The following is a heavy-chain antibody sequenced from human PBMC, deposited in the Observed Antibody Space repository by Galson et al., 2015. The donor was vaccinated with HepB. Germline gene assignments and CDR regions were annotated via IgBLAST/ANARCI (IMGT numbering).Heavy chain of an antibody. V-gene: IGHV1-69*10. CDR1: GGTFGSNA. CDR2: IIPIVEIA. CDR3: ARGGSNYWFDP. Sequence: SVKVSCKASGGTFGSNAVSWVRQAPGQGLEWMGEIIPIVEIANYAQRFEDRVTITADKSTSTVYMELRTLRSEDTAVYYCARGGSNYWFDPWGPGTLVTVSS. D-gene: IGHD4-11*01. J-gene: IGHJ5*02.